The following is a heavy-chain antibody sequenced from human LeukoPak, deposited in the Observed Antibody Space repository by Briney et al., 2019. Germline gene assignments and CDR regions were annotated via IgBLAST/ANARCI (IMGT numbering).Heavy chain of an antibody. V-gene: IGHV1-46*02. Sequence: ASVKVSCKASGYTFNSYGISWVRQAPGQGLECMGIINPNGGATSYTQKFQGRVTMTRDTSTSTVYMELSSLRSEDTAVYYCARVMVAWFGDKAFDYWGQGTLVTVSS. J-gene: IGHJ4*02. CDR3: ARVMVAWFGDKAFDY. CDR1: GYTFNSYG. CDR2: INPNGGAT. D-gene: IGHD3-10*01.